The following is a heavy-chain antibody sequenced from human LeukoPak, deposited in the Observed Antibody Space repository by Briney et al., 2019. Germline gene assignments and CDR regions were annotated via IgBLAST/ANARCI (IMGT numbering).Heavy chain of an antibody. V-gene: IGHV1-69*13. CDR1: GGTFSSYA. Sequence: SVKVSCKASGGTFSSYAISWVRQAPGQGLEWMGGIIPIFGTANYAQKFQGRVTITADESTSTAYMELSSLRSEDTAVYYCARGDRRIAARPSTSFDYWGQGTLVTVSS. J-gene: IGHJ4*02. CDR3: ARGDRRIAARPSTSFDY. D-gene: IGHD6-6*01. CDR2: IIPIFGTA.